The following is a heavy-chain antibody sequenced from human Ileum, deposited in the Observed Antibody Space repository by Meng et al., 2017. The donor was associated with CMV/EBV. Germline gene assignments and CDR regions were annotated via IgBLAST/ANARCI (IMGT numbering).Heavy chain of an antibody. CDR3: ANRRGSGWYETYFDS. V-gene: IGHV2-5*02. Sequence: CKESRPPLPKPDTTHTLTCTMSGLSLSTNGVGVGWIRTPPVKALEWLALIYWDDTKRYSPSLKSRLTISKDSSKNQVVLTMTNTDTVDTATYYCANRRGSGWYETYFDSWGQGTLVTVSS. CDR1: GLSLSTNGVG. J-gene: IGHJ4*02. D-gene: IGHD6-19*01. CDR2: IYWDDTK.